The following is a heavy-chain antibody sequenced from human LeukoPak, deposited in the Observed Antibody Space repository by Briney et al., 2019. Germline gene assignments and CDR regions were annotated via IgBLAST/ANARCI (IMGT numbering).Heavy chain of an antibody. V-gene: IGHV3-23*01. Sequence: SGGSLRLSCAASGFTVSSNYMNWVRQAPGKGLEWVSTITTSDGNTYYADSVKGRFTVSRDNSKNTLFLQMNSLRAEDTAVYYCAKDGGLWVSAHWGDSWGRGTLVTVSS. J-gene: IGHJ4*02. D-gene: IGHD7-27*01. CDR1: GFTVSSNY. CDR2: ITTSDGNT. CDR3: AKDGGLWVSAHWGDS.